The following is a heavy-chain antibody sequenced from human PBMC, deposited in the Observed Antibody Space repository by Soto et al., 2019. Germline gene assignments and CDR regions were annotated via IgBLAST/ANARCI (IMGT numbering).Heavy chain of an antibody. CDR3: ARDGVRGVTGYYYYGMDV. D-gene: IGHD3-10*01. Sequence: GGSLRLSCAASGFTFSSYGMHWVRQAPGKGLEWVAVIWYDGSNKYYADSVKGRFTISRDNSKNTLYLQMNSLRAEDTAVHYCARDGVRGVTGYYYYGMDVWGQGTTVTVSS. CDR2: IWYDGSNK. CDR1: GFTFSSYG. V-gene: IGHV3-33*01. J-gene: IGHJ6*02.